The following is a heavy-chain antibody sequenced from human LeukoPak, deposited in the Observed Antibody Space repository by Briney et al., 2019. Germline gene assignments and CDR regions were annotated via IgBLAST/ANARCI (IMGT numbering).Heavy chain of an antibody. D-gene: IGHD1-26*01. Sequence: TGESLKISCKGSGYSFTSYWIGWVRQMPGKGLEWMGIIYPGDSDTRYSPSFQGQVTISADKSISTAYLQWSSLKASDTAMYYCARLLGSGSQPYWYFDLWGRGTLVTVSS. J-gene: IGHJ2*01. CDR2: IYPGDSDT. V-gene: IGHV5-51*01. CDR1: GYSFTSYW. CDR3: ARLLGSGSQPYWYFDL.